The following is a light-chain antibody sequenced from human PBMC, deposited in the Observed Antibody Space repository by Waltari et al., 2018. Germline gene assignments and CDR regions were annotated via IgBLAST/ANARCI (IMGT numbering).Light chain of an antibody. J-gene: IGLJ2*01. CDR2: DVS. CDR1: SSDAGGYNY. V-gene: IGLV2-14*01. Sequence: QSALTQPASVSGSPGQSITISCTGTSSDAGGYNYVSWYQQHPGKAPKLMIYDVSKRPSGVSNRFSGSKSGTTASLTISGLQAEDEADYYCSSYTSSSTPVVFGGGTKLTVL. CDR3: SSYTSSSTPVV.